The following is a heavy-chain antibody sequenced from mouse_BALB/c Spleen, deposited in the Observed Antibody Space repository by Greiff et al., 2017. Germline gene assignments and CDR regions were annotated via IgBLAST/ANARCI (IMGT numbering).Heavy chain of an antibody. V-gene: IGHV5-6-5*01. CDR3: ARGEHYLDY. CDR2: ISSGGST. J-gene: IGHJ2*01. CDR1: GFTFSSYA. Sequence: EVKLMESGGGLVKPGGSLKLSCAASGFTFSSYAMSWVRQTPEKRLEWVASISSGGSTYYPDSVKGRFTISRDNAKNTLYLQMSSLKSEDTAMYYCARGEHYLDYWGQGTTLTVAS.